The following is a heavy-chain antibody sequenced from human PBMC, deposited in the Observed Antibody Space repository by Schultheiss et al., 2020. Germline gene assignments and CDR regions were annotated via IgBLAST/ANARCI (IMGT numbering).Heavy chain of an antibody. V-gene: IGHV4-34*01. D-gene: IGHD3-10*01. J-gene: IGHJ4*02. Sequence: SETLSLTCAVYGGSFSGYFWSWIRQPPGKGLEWIGEINYSGSADSNPSLESRVTISVDTSKNQFSLKLSSVTAADTAVYYCARVNVRGAINYWGQGTLVTVSS. CDR2: INYSGSA. CDR3: ARVNVRGAINY. CDR1: GGSFSGYF.